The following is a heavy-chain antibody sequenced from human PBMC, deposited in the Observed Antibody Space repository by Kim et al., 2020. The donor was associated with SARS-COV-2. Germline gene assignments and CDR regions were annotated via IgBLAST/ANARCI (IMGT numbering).Heavy chain of an antibody. V-gene: IGHV3-21*01. CDR3: ARDHGAGYSYGYGYIAAAGDFDY. J-gene: IGHJ4*02. CDR1: GFTFSSYS. CDR2: ISSSSSYI. D-gene: IGHD5-18*01. Sequence: GGSLRLSCAASGFTFSSYSMNWVRQAPGKGLEWVSSISSSSSYIYYADSVKGRFTISRDNAKNSLYLQMNSLRAEDTAVYYCARDHGAGYSYGYGYIAAAGDFDYWGQGTLVTVSS.